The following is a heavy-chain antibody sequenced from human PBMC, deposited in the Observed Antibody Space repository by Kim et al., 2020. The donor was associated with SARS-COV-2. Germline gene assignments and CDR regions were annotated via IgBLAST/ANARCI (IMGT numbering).Heavy chain of an antibody. CDR3: VRERWGGAFDS. CDR2: ISKYISYL. V-gene: IGHV3-21*01. J-gene: IGHJ3*02. D-gene: IGHD3-16*01. CDR1: GCTFGADE. Sequence: GGSLRLSCATSGCTFGADEFNVFGLRALVVYLLLSSISKYISYLYYSDVVKVLLTIPRAYAKNSVYMQMNSLRDEDTGVYYCVRERWGGAFDSWGQGTMVTVSS.